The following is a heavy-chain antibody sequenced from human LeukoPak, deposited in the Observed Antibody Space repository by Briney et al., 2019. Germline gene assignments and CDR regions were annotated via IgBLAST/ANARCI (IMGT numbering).Heavy chain of an antibody. CDR1: GVSISSYY. V-gene: IGHV4-59*01. CDR2: IYHSGTT. CDR3: ARYGDYYYYGMDV. J-gene: IGHJ6*02. D-gene: IGHD4-17*01. Sequence: SETLSLTCTVSGVSISSYYWSWIRQPPGKDLEWVGYIYHSGTTKYNPSLNSRVTISIDTSENQFSLKLNSVTAADTAVYYCARYGDYYYYGMDVWGQGTTVTVSS.